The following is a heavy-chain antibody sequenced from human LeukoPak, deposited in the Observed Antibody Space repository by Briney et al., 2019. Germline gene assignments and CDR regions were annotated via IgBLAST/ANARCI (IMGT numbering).Heavy chain of an antibody. V-gene: IGHV3-21*01. CDR2: ISSSSSGI. D-gene: IGHD5-18*01. CDR1: GFTFSVYT. Sequence: GGSLRLSCAASGFTFSVYTMNWVRQAPGKGLEWVSSISSSSSGIYYADSVKGRFTISRDNAKNSLYLQMNSLRAEDTAVYYCVRDGYSYGFMLAFDIWGLGTRVTVSS. J-gene: IGHJ3*02. CDR3: VRDGYSYGFMLAFDI.